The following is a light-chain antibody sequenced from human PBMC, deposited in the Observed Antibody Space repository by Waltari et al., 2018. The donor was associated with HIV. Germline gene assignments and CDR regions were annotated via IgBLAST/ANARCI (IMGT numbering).Light chain of an antibody. Sequence: QSALTQPRSVSGSPGQSVTISCTGTSSDVGGYNYASWYQQHPGKAPKLMIYDVSKRPSGVPDRFSGSKFDNTASLTISGLQAEDEADYYCCSYAGSYIWIFGGGTKLTVL. V-gene: IGLV2-11*01. J-gene: IGLJ2*01. CDR2: DVS. CDR1: SSDVGGYNY. CDR3: CSYAGSYIWI.